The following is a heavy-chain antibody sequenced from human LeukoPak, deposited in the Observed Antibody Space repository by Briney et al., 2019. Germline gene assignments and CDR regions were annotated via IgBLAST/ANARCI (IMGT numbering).Heavy chain of an antibody. D-gene: IGHD4-17*01. CDR1: GGSFSGYY. CDR2: IYTSGST. Sequence: SETLSLTCAVYGGSFSGYYWSWIRQPPGKGLEWIGRIYTSGSTNYNPSLKSRVTMSVDTSKNQFSLKLSSVTAADTAVYYCARVPTVTFFDYWGQGTLVTVSS. J-gene: IGHJ4*02. V-gene: IGHV4-59*10. CDR3: ARVPTVTFFDY.